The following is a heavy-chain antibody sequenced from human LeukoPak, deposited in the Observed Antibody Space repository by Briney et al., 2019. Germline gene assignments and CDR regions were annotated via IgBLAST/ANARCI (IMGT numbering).Heavy chain of an antibody. D-gene: IGHD4-17*01. V-gene: IGHV3-23*01. J-gene: IGHJ6*02. CDR3: AKDNGDYDYYYGMDV. CDR2: ISPGGGTT. Sequence: GGSLRLSCTVSGFAFGSEAMSWVRQSPARGLEWVASISPGGGTTYYADFVKGRFTISRDNSKNSLFVQMNSLRAEDTAVYYCAKDNGDYDYYYGMDVWGQGTTVTVSS. CDR1: GFAFGSEA.